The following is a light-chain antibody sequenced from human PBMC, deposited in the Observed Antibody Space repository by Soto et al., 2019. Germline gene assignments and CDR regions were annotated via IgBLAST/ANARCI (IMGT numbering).Light chain of an antibody. CDR2: DVS. V-gene: IGLV2-14*03. J-gene: IGLJ1*01. CDR1: GSDVGGFNF. Sequence: QSVLTQPASVSGSPGQSITISCTGTGSDVGGFNFVSWYQQHPGKAPKLIIYDVSDRRSGVSNRFSGSKSGNTASLTISGLQTEDLAVYYCSSYTVTTPLPYVFGTGTKVTVL. CDR3: SSYTVTTPLPYV.